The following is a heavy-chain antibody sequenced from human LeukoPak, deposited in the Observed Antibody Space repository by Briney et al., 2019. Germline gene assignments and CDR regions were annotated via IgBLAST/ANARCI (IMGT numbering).Heavy chain of an antibody. J-gene: IGHJ3*02. Sequence: SSETLSLTCAVSGGSISSGGYSWSWIRQPPGKGLEWIGYIYYSGSTYYNPSLKSRVTISVDTSKNKFSLKLSSVTAADTAVYYCARTYDSSGPDAFDIWGQGTMVTVSS. CDR3: ARTYDSSGPDAFDI. CDR2: IYYSGST. CDR1: GGSISSGGYS. V-gene: IGHV4-30-4*07. D-gene: IGHD3-22*01.